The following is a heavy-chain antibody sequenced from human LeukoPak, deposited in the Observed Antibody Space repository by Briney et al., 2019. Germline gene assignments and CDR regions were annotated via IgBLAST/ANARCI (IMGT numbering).Heavy chain of an antibody. Sequence: GSLRLSCTASGFTFGDYAMSWVRQAPGKGLEWVGFIRSKAYGGTTEYAASVKGRFTISRDDSKNTLYLQMNSLRAEDTAVYYCAKDPTGYYYDSSGYYGGYWGQGTLVTVSS. CDR3: AKDPTGYYYDSSGYYGGY. J-gene: IGHJ4*02. V-gene: IGHV3-49*04. CDR1: GFTFGDYA. D-gene: IGHD3-22*01. CDR2: IRSKAYGGTT.